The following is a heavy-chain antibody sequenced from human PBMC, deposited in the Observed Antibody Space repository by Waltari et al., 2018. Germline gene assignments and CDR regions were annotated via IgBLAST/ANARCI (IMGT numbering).Heavy chain of an antibody. Sequence: QVQLQESGPGLVKPSETLSLTCTVSGGSISSYYWSWIRQPPGTGLEWIGYIYYSGSTNYNPSLKSRVTISVDTSKNQFSLKLSSVTAADTAVYYCARNGFDYYDSSGYYYYYYYYMDVWGKGTTVTVSS. V-gene: IGHV4-59*01. CDR3: ARNGFDYYDSSGYYYYYYYYMDV. D-gene: IGHD3-22*01. J-gene: IGHJ6*03. CDR2: IYYSGST. CDR1: GGSISSYY.